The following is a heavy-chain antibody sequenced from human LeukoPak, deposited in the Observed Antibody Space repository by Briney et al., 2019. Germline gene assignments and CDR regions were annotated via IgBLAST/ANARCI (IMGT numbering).Heavy chain of an antibody. CDR2: INHSGST. CDR1: GGSFSGYY. V-gene: IGHV4-34*01. J-gene: IGHJ4*02. CDR3: AREEATTVTTN. Sequence: SETLSLTCAVYGGSFSGYYWSWIRQPPGKGLEWIGEINHSGSTNYNPSLKSRVTISVDTSKNQFSLKLSSVTAADTAVYYCAREEATTVTTNWGQGTLVTVSS. D-gene: IGHD4-17*01.